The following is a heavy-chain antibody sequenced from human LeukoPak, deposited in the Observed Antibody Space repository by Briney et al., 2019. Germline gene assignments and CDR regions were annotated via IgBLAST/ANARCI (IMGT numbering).Heavy chain of an antibody. V-gene: IGHV3-23*01. CDR1: GFTFSSYA. J-gene: IGHJ3*02. D-gene: IGHD4-17*01. Sequence: GGSLRLSCAASGFTFSSYAMSWVRQAPGKGLEWVSAISGSGGSTYYADSVKGRFTISRDNSKNTLYLQMNSLRAEDTAVYYCARELYGDYALDDAFDIWGQGTMVTVSS. CDR3: ARELYGDYALDDAFDI. CDR2: ISGSGGST.